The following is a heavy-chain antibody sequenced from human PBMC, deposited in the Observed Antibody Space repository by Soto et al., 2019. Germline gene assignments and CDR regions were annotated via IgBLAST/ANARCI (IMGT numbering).Heavy chain of an antibody. D-gene: IGHD2-15*01. CDR3: ARSGYCSGGSCYSNWFDP. Sequence: ASVKVSCKASGYTFTSCGISWVRQAPGQGLEWMGWISAYNGNTNYAQKLQGRVTMTTDTSTSTAYMELRSLRSDDTAVYYCARSGYCSGGSCYSNWFDPWGQGTLVTVSS. CDR1: GYTFTSCG. J-gene: IGHJ5*02. CDR2: ISAYNGNT. V-gene: IGHV1-18*01.